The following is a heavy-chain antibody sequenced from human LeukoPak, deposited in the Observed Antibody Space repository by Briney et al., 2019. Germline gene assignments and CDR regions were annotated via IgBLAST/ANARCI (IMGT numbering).Heavy chain of an antibody. J-gene: IGHJ4*02. Sequence: GGSLRLSRAASGFTFSSYAMSWVRQAPGKGLEWVSAISGSGGSTYYADSVKGRFTISRDNSKNTLYLQMNSLRAEDTTVYYCAKYGILTGYVIDYWGQGTLVTVSS. CDR1: GFTFSSYA. CDR3: AKYGILTGYVIDY. D-gene: IGHD3-9*01. V-gene: IGHV3-23*01. CDR2: ISGSGGST.